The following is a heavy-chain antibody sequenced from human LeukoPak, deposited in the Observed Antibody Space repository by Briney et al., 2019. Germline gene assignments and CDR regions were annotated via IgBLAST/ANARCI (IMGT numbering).Heavy chain of an antibody. CDR1: GGSISSYY. D-gene: IGHD5-12*01. Sequence: SETLSLTCTVSGGSISSYYWSWIRQPPGKGLEWIGNIYNSGSTNYNPSLKSRVTISVDSSKKQFSLKLTSVTAADTAVYYCARQGGYASPFDYWGQGTLVTVSS. CDR3: ARQGGYASPFDY. CDR2: IYNSGST. J-gene: IGHJ4*02. V-gene: IGHV4-59*08.